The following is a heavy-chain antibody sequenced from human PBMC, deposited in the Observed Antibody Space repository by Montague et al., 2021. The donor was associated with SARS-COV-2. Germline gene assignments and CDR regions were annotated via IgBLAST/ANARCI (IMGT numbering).Heavy chain of an antibody. CDR2: TYYTSRWHN. J-gene: IGHJ4*01. D-gene: IGHD1-26*01. Sequence: CAISGDSVSRNGVAWTWIRQSPSRGLEYLGRTYYTSRWHNDQAPSVKGRLTVNPDTSKNQFSLHLNSVTPEDTAVYYCARDRDGWEVPFDFWSQGTLVTVSS. V-gene: IGHV6-1*01. CDR1: GDSVSRNGVA. CDR3: ARDRDGWEVPFDF.